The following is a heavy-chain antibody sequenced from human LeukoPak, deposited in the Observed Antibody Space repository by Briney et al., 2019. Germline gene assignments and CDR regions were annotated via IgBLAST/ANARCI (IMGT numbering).Heavy chain of an antibody. D-gene: IGHD1-26*01. CDR2: ISGSGAST. CDR3: AKDVGKWESLHFFDY. CDR1: GSTLSTNA. V-gene: IGHV3-23*01. Sequence: GGSLRLSCLTSGSTLSTNAMSWVRQAPGKGLEWISGISGSGASTYYADSVKGRFTISRDDSRNTLYLQMNSLRGDDTAVYYCAKDVGKWESLHFFDYWGQGTLVTVSS. J-gene: IGHJ4*02.